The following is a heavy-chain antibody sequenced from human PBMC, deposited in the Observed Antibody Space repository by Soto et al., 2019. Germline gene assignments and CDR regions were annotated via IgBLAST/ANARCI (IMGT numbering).Heavy chain of an antibody. V-gene: IGHV3-30-3*01. CDR2: ISYDGSNK. CDR3: ARAGFNYYFDY. CDR1: GFTFSNYA. Sequence: QVQVVESGGGVVQPVRSLRLSCAASGFTFSNYAMHWVRQAPGKGLEWVAVISYDGSNKYYADSVKGRLTISRDNSKNTVYLQLNSLRAEDTAVYFCARAGFNYYFDYWGLGTLVTVSS. J-gene: IGHJ4*02.